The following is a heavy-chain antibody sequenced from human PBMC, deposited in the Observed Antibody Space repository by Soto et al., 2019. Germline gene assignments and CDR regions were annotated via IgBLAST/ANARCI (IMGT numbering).Heavy chain of an antibody. CDR2: LYNTGST. CDR3: VLVLWGYCGVNLFPLAV. J-gene: IGHJ6*02. V-gene: IGHV4-59*01. CDR1: GASISRYY. D-gene: IGHD2-21*01. Sequence: SETLSLTCTVSGASISRYYWSWIRQSPGKGLEWIGYLYNTGSTIYNPSLKSRVTISVDTSKNQFSLKMNSVTAADTAVHYCVLVLWGYCGVNLFPLAVLGQATTVT.